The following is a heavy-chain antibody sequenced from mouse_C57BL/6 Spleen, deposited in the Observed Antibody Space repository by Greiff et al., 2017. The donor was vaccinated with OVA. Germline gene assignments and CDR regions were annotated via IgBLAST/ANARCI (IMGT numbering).Heavy chain of an antibody. V-gene: IGHV2-6*01. J-gene: IGHJ3*01. D-gene: IGHD2-2*01. CDR2: IWGVGST. Sequence: VHLVESGPGLVAPSQSLSITCTVSGFSLTSYGVDWVRQSPGKGLEWLGVIWGVGSTNYNSALKSRLSISKDNAKSQVFLKMNSLQTDDTAMYYCASEGVTTGGFAYWGQGTLVTVSA. CDR1: GFSLTSYG. CDR3: ASEGVTTGGFAY.